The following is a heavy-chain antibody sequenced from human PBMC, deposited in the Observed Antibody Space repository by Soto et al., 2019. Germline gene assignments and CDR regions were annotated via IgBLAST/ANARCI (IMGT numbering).Heavy chain of an antibody. V-gene: IGHV3-53*02. CDR3: ATTVTRLIAFDV. D-gene: IGHD4-17*01. J-gene: IGHJ3*01. CDR1: GFTVSSHY. CDR2: LYASDST. Sequence: EVQLVETGGGLIQPGGSLRLSCAASGFTVSSHYMSWVRQTPGKGLEWVSILYASDSTFYADSVEGRFTISRDNSKNTVYVQLNSLRAEDTAVYYCATTVTRLIAFDVWCQGTMVTVSS.